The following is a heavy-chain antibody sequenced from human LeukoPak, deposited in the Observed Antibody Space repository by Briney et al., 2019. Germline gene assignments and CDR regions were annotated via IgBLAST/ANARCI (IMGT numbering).Heavy chain of an antibody. J-gene: IGHJ4*02. Sequence: GGSLRLSCAASGFTVSSNYVSWVRQAPGKGLEWVSVIYSGGSTYYADSVKGRFTISRDNSKNTLYLQMNSLRAEDTAVYYCARDGHKDPLEMATTYYFDYWGQGTLVTVSS. CDR2: IYSGGST. CDR1: GFTVSSNY. D-gene: IGHD5-24*01. V-gene: IGHV3-53*01. CDR3: ARDGHKDPLEMATTYYFDY.